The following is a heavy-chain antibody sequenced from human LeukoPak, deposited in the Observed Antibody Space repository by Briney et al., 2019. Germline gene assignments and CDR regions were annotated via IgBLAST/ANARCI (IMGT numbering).Heavy chain of an antibody. CDR1: GYRFTSYW. Sequence: GGSLKISFKGSGYRFTSYWIRWGRQMPGKGLEWRGRIDWSDSYTNYSPSFEGHVTISADKAISTAYLQWSSLKASNTPMYYCARSSMPTVNPGVLGHWGQGTLVTVSS. D-gene: IGHD4-17*01. CDR2: IDWSDSYT. CDR3: ARSSMPTVNPGVLGH. J-gene: IGHJ4*02. V-gene: IGHV5-10-1*01.